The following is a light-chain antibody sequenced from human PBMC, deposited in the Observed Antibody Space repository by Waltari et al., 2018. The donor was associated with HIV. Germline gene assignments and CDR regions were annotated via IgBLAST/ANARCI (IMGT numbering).Light chain of an antibody. CDR2: EVN. CDR3: SSYTATKILV. V-gene: IGLV2-14*03. J-gene: IGLJ2*01. Sequence: QSALTQPASVSGSPGPSTTISCTGTNTDIGTYNYVSWYQQQSDKAPRLMISEVNNRPSGVSNRFSGSKAGNTASLSISGLQAEDEGKYYCSSYTATKILVFGGGTDVTVL. CDR1: NTDIGTYNY.